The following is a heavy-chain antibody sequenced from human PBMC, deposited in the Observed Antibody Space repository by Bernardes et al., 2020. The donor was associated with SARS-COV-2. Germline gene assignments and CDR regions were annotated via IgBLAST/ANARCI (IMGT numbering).Heavy chain of an antibody. D-gene: IGHD2-2*01. CDR1: GFTFSSYS. CDR2: ISSSSSYI. J-gene: IGHJ3*02. V-gene: IGHV3-21*01. Sequence: GGSLRLSCAASGFTFSSYSMNWVRQAPGKGLEWVSSISSSSSYIYYADSVKGRFTISRDNAKNSLYPQMNSLRAEDTAVYYCARVWTPIGYCSSTSCYDAFDIWGQGTMVTVSS. CDR3: ARVWTPIGYCSSTSCYDAFDI.